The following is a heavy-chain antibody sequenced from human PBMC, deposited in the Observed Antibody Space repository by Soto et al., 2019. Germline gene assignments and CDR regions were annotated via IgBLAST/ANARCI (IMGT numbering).Heavy chain of an antibody. Sequence: SETLSLTCTVSGGSISSYYWSWIRQPPGKGLEWIGYIYYSGSTNYNPSLKGRVTISVDTSKNQFSLKLSSVTAADTAVYYCGRQYSGYDFDYWGQGTLVTVSS. J-gene: IGHJ4*02. D-gene: IGHD5-12*01. V-gene: IGHV4-59*08. CDR2: IYYSGST. CDR3: GRQYSGYDFDY. CDR1: GGSISSYY.